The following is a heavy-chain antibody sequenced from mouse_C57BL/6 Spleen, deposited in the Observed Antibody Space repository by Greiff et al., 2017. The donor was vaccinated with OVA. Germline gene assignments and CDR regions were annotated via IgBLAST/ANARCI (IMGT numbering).Heavy chain of an antibody. CDR3: ARHYDFPYWYFDV. Sequence: QVQLQQSGPELVKPGASVKLSCKASGYTFTSYDINWVKQRHGQGLEWIGWIYPRDGSTKYNEKFKGKATLTVVTYSSTAYMELHSLTSEDSAVYYCARHYDFPYWYFDVWGTGTTVTVSS. V-gene: IGHV1-85*01. D-gene: IGHD2-4*01. CDR1: GYTFTSYD. J-gene: IGHJ1*03. CDR2: IYPRDGST.